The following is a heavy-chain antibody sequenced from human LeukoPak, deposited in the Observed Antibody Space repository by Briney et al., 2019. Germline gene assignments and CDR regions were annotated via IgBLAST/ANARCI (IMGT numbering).Heavy chain of an antibody. J-gene: IGHJ6*03. V-gene: IGHV3-48*04. CDR2: ISSSSSTI. Sequence: AGGSLRLSCAASGFTFSSYSMNWVRQAPGKGLEWVSYISSSSSTIYYADSVKGRFTISRDNAKNSLYLQMNSLRAEDTAVYYCTRDSRRDSLPLVYYYYMDVWGKGTTVTVSS. CDR1: GFTFSSYS. D-gene: IGHD6-13*01. CDR3: TRDSRRDSLPLVYYYYMDV.